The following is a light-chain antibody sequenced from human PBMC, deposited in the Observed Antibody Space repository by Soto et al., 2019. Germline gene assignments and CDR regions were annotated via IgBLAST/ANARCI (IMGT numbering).Light chain of an antibody. CDR3: HQYDSLPPFP. CDR1: QDITIC. J-gene: IGKJ3*01. V-gene: IGKV1-33*01. Sequence: DIPMTQSPSSLSASVGDRVTITCQASQDITICLNWYQQKPGKAPKLLIYDATNLETGVPSRFSGSGSGTDFTFTISNLQPEDVATYYCHQYDSLPPFPFGPGTTVDIK. CDR2: DAT.